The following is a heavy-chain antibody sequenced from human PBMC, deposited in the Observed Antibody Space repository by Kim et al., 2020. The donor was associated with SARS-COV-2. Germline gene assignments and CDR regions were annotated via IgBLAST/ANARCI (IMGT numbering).Heavy chain of an antibody. D-gene: IGHD4-17*01. CDR1: GFTFSNAW. CDR3: TTDYGDDPADYYYGMDV. V-gene: IGHV3-15*01. Sequence: GGSLRLSCAASGFTFSNAWMSWVRQAPGKGLEWVGRIKSKTDGGTTDYAAPVKGRFTISRDDSKNTLYLQMNSLKTEDTAVYYCTTDYGDDPADYYYGMDVCSQGTTVTVSS. J-gene: IGHJ6*02. CDR2: IKSKTDGGTT.